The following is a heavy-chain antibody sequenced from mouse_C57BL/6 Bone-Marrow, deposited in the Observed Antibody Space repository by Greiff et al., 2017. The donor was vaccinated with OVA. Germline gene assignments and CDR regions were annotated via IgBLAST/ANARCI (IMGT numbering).Heavy chain of an antibody. D-gene: IGHD2-4*01. J-gene: IGHJ2*01. V-gene: IGHV1-81*01. CDR1: GYTFTSYG. Sequence: VKLMESGAELARPGASVKLSCKASGYTFTSYGISWVKQRTGQGLEWIGEIYPRSGNTYYNEKFKGKATLTADKSSSTAYMELRSLTSEDSAVYFCARKFYDYFYYFDYWGQGTTLTVSS. CDR3: ARKFYDYFYYFDY. CDR2: IYPRSGNT.